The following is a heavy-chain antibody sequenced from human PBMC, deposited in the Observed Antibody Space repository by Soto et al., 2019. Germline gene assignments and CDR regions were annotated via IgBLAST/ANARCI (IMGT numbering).Heavy chain of an antibody. CDR2: IRNKVNGYST. Sequence: EVQLVESGGGLVQPGGSLRLAGAASGFTFSDYYMDWVRQAPGKGLEGEGRIRNKVNGYSTDYAAPVKGRVTISGDDGTNALDLQMNSLKTADTAVYYCTRDLAPGIPRGLDVWGQGITVTGSS. J-gene: IGHJ6*02. CDR3: TRDLAPGIPRGLDV. CDR1: GFTFSDYY. V-gene: IGHV3-72*01. D-gene: IGHD2-21*02.